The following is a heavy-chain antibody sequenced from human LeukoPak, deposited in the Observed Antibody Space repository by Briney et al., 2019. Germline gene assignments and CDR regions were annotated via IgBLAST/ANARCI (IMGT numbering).Heavy chain of an antibody. J-gene: IGHJ4*02. Sequence: GGSLRLSCAASGFTFSSYSMNWVRQAPGKGLEWVSYISSSSSAIYYAVSVKGRFTISRDNVKNSLYLQMNSLRAEDTAVYYCARDWIQLWLLDSWGQGTLVTVSS. V-gene: IGHV3-48*01. CDR2: ISSSSSAI. CDR1: GFTFSSYS. D-gene: IGHD5-18*01. CDR3: ARDWIQLWLLDS.